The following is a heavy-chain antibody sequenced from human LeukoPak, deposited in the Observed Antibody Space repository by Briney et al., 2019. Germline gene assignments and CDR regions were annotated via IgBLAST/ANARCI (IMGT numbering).Heavy chain of an antibody. D-gene: IGHD3-10*01. J-gene: IGHJ4*02. CDR1: GFSLSTSGVG. CDR3: ARIWFGESVDY. CDR2: IYWNDDK. V-gene: IGHV2-5*01. Sequence: SGPTQVKLTQTLTLTYPFSGFSLSTSGVGVGWIRQPPGKSLEWLALIYWNDDKRHSPPLQSRLPITKDTSKNQVVLTMTNMDPVDTATYYCARIWFGESVDYWGQGTLVTVSS.